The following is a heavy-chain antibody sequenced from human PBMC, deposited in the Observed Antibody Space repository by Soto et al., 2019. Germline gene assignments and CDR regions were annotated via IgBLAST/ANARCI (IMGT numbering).Heavy chain of an antibody. CDR2: ISGSGGST. J-gene: IGHJ4*02. D-gene: IGHD3-9*01. V-gene: IGHV3-23*01. Sequence: GGSLRLSCAASGFTFSSYAMSWVRQAPGKGLEWVSAISGSGGSTYYADSVKGRFTISRDNSKNTLYLQMNSLRAEDTAVYYCAKAAIDYDILTGYYALPNFDYWGQGTLVTVSS. CDR1: GFTFSSYA. CDR3: AKAAIDYDILTGYYALPNFDY.